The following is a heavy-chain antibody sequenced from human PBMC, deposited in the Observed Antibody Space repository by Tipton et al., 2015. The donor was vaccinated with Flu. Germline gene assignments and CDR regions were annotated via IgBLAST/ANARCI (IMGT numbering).Heavy chain of an antibody. CDR2: IKQDGSEK. V-gene: IGHV3-7*03. D-gene: IGHD7-27*01. Sequence: SLRLSCVASGFTFSDYWMNWVRQAPGKGLEWVANIKQDGSEKYYVDSVKGRFTISRDNAKNSLYLQMNSLRAEDTALYYCARGGSSRLGTWGQGTEVTVST. CDR3: ARGGSSRLGT. J-gene: IGHJ5*02. CDR1: GFTFSDYW.